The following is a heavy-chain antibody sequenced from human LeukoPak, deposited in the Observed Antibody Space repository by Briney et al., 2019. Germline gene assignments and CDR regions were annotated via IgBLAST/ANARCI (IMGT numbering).Heavy chain of an antibody. J-gene: IGHJ5*02. V-gene: IGHV1-2*02. CDR1: GYTFTGYY. D-gene: IGHD3-22*01. Sequence: ASVKVSCKASGYTFTGYYMHWVRQAPGQGLEWMGWINPNSGGTNYAQKFQGRVTMTRDTSISTAYMELSRLRFDDTAVYYCARDKDSSGYYNWFDPWGQGTLVTVSS. CDR3: ARDKDSSGYYNWFDP. CDR2: INPNSGGT.